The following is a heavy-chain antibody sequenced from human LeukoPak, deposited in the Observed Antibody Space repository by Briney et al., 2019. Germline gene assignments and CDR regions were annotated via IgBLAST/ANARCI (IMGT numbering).Heavy chain of an antibody. CDR3: ALSSGIAAAGVDY. V-gene: IGHV4-59*08. Sequence: PSETLSLTCTVSGGSISSYYWSWIRQPPGKGLEWIGYIYYSGSTNYNPSLKSRVTISVDTSKNQFSLKLSSVTAADTAVYYCALSSGIAAAGVDYWGQGTLVTVSS. CDR2: IYYSGST. D-gene: IGHD6-13*01. J-gene: IGHJ4*02. CDR1: GGSISSYY.